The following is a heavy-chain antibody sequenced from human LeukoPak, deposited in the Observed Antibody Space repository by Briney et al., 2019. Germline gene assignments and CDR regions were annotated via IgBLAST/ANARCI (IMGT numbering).Heavy chain of an antibody. CDR3: ATETNGRHYDY. Sequence: GGSLRLSYTASGLTFSTSGFNWVRQAPGKGLEWVASIGPTGSDRYHADSIKGRFTISRDNANNFLYLQMNSLRAEDTAVYYCATETNGRHYDYWGQGTPLTVSS. CDR2: IGPTGSDR. V-gene: IGHV3-21*06. CDR1: GLTFSTSG. D-gene: IGHD1-14*01. J-gene: IGHJ4*02.